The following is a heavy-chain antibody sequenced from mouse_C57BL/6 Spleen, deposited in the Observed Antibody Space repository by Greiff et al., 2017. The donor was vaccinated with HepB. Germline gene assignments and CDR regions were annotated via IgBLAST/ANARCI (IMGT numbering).Heavy chain of an antibody. D-gene: IGHD4-1*01. J-gene: IGHJ3*01. Sequence: EVMLVESGGGLVKPGGSLKLSCAASGFTFSSYTMSWVRQTPEKRLEWVATISGGGGNTYYPDSVKGRFTISRDNAKNTLYLQMSSLRSEDTALYYCARKEGYWGWFAYWGQGTLVTVSA. CDR1: GFTFSSYT. CDR3: ARKEGYWGWFAY. V-gene: IGHV5-9*01. CDR2: ISGGGGNT.